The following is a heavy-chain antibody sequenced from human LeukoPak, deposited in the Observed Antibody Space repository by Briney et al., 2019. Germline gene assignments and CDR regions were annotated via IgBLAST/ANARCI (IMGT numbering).Heavy chain of an antibody. CDR1: GFTFSNYW. V-gene: IGHV3-74*01. CDR3: AKGYCSSSSCYSYAFDI. CDR2: INSDGSAT. D-gene: IGHD2-2*01. Sequence: PGGSLRLSCAASGFTFSNYWMHWVRQAPGKGLVWVSRINSDGSATNYADSVKGRFTISRDNSKNTLYLQMNSLRAEDTAVYYCAKGYCSSSSCYSYAFDIWGQGTVVTVSS. J-gene: IGHJ3*02.